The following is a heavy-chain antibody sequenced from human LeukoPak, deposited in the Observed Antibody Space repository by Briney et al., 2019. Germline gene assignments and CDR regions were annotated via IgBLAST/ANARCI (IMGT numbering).Heavy chain of an antibody. CDR2: INHSGST. V-gene: IGHV4-34*01. CDR1: GGSFSGYY. CDR3: ARHPLYGSGSYYRPYNWFDP. Sequence: SETLSLTCAVYGGSFSGYYWSWIRQPPGKWLEWIGEINHSGSTNYNPSLKSRVTISVDTSKNQFSLKLSSVTAADTAVYYCARHPLYGSGSYYRPYNWFDPWGQGTLVTVSS. J-gene: IGHJ5*02. D-gene: IGHD3-10*01.